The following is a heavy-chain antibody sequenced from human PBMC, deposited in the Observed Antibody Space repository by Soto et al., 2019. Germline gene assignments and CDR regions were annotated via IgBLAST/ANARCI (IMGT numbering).Heavy chain of an antibody. CDR2: IWFDGSNK. CDR3: ARVGITATTFRGFDY. J-gene: IGHJ4*02. Sequence: QVQLLESGGGVVQPGRSLRLSCAASGFTFSSYGMHWVRQAPGKGLEWVAVIWFDGSNKYYADSVKGRFTISRDNSKNTLYLQMHSLRAEDTAVYYCARVGITATTFRGFDYWGQGTLVTVSS. V-gene: IGHV3-33*01. D-gene: IGHD1-20*01. CDR1: GFTFSSYG.